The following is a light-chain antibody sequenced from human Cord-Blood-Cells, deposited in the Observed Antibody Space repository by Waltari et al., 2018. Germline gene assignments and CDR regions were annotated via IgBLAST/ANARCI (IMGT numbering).Light chain of an antibody. J-gene: IGKJ5*01. Sequence: DIQMTQSPSSLSASVGDRVTITCQASQDISNYLNWYQQKPGKAPKLLIYDASNLETGVPSRFSGSESATDFTLTISSLQHEDIATYYCQQYGNLISVVRGRRLATK. CDR1: QDISNY. CDR3: QQYGNLIS. V-gene: IGKV1-33*01. CDR2: DAS.